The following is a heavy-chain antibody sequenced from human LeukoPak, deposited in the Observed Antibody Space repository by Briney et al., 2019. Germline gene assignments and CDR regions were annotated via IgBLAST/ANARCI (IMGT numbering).Heavy chain of an antibody. V-gene: IGHV4-34*01. J-gene: IGHJ4*02. D-gene: IGHD4-11*01. CDR2: INHSGST. CDR3: ARWVNYRYYFDY. Sequence: GSLRLSCAASGFTFSSYSMNWVRQAPGKGLEWIGEINHSGSTNYNPSLKSRVTISVDTSKNQFSLKLSSVTAADTAVYYCARWVNYRYYFDYWGQGTLVTVSS. CDR1: GFTFSSYS.